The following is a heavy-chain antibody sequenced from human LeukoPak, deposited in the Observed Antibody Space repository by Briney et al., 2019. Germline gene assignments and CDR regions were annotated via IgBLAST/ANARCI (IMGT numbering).Heavy chain of an antibody. CDR3: ARSIGYCSNGSCHRI. V-gene: IGHV3-74*01. CDR2: INSDGSNT. Sequence: GGSLRLSCAASGFTFSSYWMHWVRQAPGKGLVWVSRINSDGSNTDYADSVKGRFTISRDNAKNTLFLQMKSLRVEDTAVYYCARSIGYCSNGSCHRIWGQGTMVTVSS. D-gene: IGHD2-8*01. J-gene: IGHJ3*02. CDR1: GFTFSSYW.